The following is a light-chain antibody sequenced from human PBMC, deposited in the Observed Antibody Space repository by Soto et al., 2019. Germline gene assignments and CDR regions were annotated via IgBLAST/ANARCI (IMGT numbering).Light chain of an antibody. CDR1: QSVRSW. J-gene: IGKJ1*01. CDR2: KAS. CDR3: QQYSTSYRT. Sequence: DMKMTQSPSTLSASVGDRVTITCRASQSVRSWLAWYQQKPGKAPKLLIYKASTLESGVPSRFSGSGSGTEFTLTISCLQPDDFATYYCQQYSTSYRTFGQGTRVEIK. V-gene: IGKV1-5*03.